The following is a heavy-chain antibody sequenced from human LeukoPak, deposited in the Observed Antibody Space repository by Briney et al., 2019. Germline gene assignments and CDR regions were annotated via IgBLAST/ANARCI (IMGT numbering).Heavy chain of an antibody. CDR2: ITYDGSNK. CDR3: ARDNYDDSSGRFDY. V-gene: IGHV3-30-3*01. Sequence: GDSLTLSCAASGFTFSSYAMHWVRQATGKGLEWVAVITYDGSNKCYADSVKGRFTISTHNSKNSLYLQTKRLRAEDTAVNYRARDNYDDSSGRFDYWGQGTLVTVSS. J-gene: IGHJ4*02. CDR1: GFTFSSYA. D-gene: IGHD3-22*01.